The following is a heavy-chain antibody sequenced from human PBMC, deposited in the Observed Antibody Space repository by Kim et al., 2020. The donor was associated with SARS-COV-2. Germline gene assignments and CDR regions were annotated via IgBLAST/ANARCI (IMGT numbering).Heavy chain of an antibody. CDR2: IYHSGST. V-gene: IGHV4-4*02. CDR3: ASRPLAAAGRNNWFDP. CDR1: GGSISSSNW. J-gene: IGHJ5*02. D-gene: IGHD6-13*01. Sequence: SETLSLTCAVSGGSISSSNWWSWVRQPPGKGLEWIGEIYHSGSTNYNPSLKSRVTISVDKSKNQFSLKLSSVTAADTAVYYCASRPLAAAGRNNWFDPWGQGTLVTVSS.